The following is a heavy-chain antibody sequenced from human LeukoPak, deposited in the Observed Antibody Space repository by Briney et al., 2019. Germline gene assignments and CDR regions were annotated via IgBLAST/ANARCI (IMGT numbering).Heavy chain of an antibody. J-gene: IGHJ4*02. CDR1: GGSISSSSYY. Sequence: SETLSLTCTVSGGSISSSSYYWGWIRQPPGTGLEWIGSIYYSGSTYYNPSLKSRVTISVDTSKNQFSLKLSSVTAADTAVYYCARRVRYYYDSSGYYYDYWGQGTLVTVSS. D-gene: IGHD3-22*01. V-gene: IGHV4-39*01. CDR2: IYYSGST. CDR3: ARRVRYYYDSSGYYYDY.